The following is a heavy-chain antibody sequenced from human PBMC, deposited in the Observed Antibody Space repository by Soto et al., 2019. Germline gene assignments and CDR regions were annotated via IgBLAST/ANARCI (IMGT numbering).Heavy chain of an antibody. D-gene: IGHD3-3*01. CDR1: GGSFSGYY. Sequence: SETLSLTCAVYGGSFSGYYWSWIRQPPGKGLEWFGEINHSGSTNYNPSLKSRVTISVDTSKNQFSLKLSSVTAADTAVYYCARGHYDFWSGYYFPSGYYMEVWGKGTTVTVSS. CDR3: ARGHYDFWSGYYFPSGYYMEV. CDR2: INHSGST. V-gene: IGHV4-34*01. J-gene: IGHJ6*03.